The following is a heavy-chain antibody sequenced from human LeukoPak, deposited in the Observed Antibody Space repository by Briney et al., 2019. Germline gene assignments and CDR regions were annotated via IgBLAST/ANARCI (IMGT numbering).Heavy chain of an antibody. D-gene: IGHD3-16*01. CDR3: VAWGSLVV. J-gene: IGHJ4*02. CDR2: IKEDGTRK. V-gene: IGHV3-7*01. CDR1: GFTFSSYA. Sequence: GGSLRLSCAASGFTFSSYAMSWVRQAPGKGLDWVAHIKEDGTRKYYVDSVRGRFTISRDSAKNSLFLQMNSLRVEDTAVFYCVAWGSLVVWGQGTLVTVSS.